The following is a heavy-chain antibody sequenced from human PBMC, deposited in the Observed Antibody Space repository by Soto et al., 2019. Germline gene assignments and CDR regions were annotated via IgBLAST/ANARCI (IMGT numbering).Heavy chain of an antibody. CDR1: GGIFSTYA. CDR2: IIPIFGTP. Sequence: QVQLVQSGAEVKKPGSSVKVSCKASGGIFSTYAISWLRQAPGQGLEWMGGIIPIFGTPNYAQRFQGRVTITGEESQSTAYMELSRLRSEETAVYYCARDRDDYCSGNYYNRIDFWGQGTLVTVSS. V-gene: IGHV1-69*01. D-gene: IGHD3-10*01. CDR3: ARDRDDYCSGNYYNRIDF. J-gene: IGHJ4*02.